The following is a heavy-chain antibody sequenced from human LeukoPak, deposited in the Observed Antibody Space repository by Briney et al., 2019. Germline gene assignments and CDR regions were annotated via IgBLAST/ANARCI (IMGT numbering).Heavy chain of an antibody. CDR1: GGTFSSYA. V-gene: IGHV1-69*06. J-gene: IGHJ6*04. CDR3: ASYYGDYGSGMDV. D-gene: IGHD4-17*01. Sequence: SVKVSCTASGGTFSSYANSWVRQAPGQGLEWMGGIIPIFGTANYAQKFQGRVTITADKSTSTAYMELSSLRSEDTAVYYCASYYGDYGSGMDVWGKGTTVTVSS. CDR2: IIPIFGTA.